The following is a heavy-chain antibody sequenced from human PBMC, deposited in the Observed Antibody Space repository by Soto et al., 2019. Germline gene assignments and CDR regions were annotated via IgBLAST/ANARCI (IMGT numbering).Heavy chain of an antibody. CDR3: ARGTGYSYAFGTGSADY. CDR2: IIPIFGTA. D-gene: IGHD5-18*01. V-gene: IGHV1-69*13. CDR1: GCTFSSYA. J-gene: IGHJ4*02. Sequence: SVKVSFKASGCTFSSYAISWVRQAPGQGLEWMGGIIPIFGTANYAQKFQGRVTITADESTSTAYMELSSLRSEDTAVYYCARGTGYSYAFGTGSADYWGQGTLVTVSA.